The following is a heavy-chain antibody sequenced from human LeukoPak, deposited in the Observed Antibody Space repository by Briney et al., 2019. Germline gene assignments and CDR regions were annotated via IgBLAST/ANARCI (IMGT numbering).Heavy chain of an antibody. CDR2: IYTSGST. V-gene: IGHV4-4*07. Sequence: SETLSLTCTVSGGSISSYYWSWIRQPAGKGLEWIGRIYTSGSTNYNPSLKSRVTMSVDTSKNLFSLKLSSVTAADTAVYYCARTPADAGDDAFDIWGQGTMVTVSS. CDR1: GGSISSYY. J-gene: IGHJ3*02. D-gene: IGHD2-8*01. CDR3: ARTPADAGDDAFDI.